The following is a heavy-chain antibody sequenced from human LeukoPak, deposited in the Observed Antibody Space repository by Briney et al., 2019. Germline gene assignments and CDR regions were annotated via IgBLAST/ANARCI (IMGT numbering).Heavy chain of an antibody. V-gene: IGHV3-30*04. CDR3: ASSLLANAGVTATPYYFDF. D-gene: IGHD2-21*02. J-gene: IGHJ4*02. CDR2: ISYDGSNK. Sequence: GGSLRLSCAASGFTFSSYAMHWVRQAPGKGLEWVAVISYDGSNKYYADSVKSRFTISRDNSKKTMSLKMNSLRAEDTAVYYCASSLLANAGVTATPYYFDFWGQGTLVTVSS. CDR1: GFTFSSYA.